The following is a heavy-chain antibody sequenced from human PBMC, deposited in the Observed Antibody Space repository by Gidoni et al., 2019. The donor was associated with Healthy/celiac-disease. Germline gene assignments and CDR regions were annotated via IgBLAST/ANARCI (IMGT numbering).Heavy chain of an antibody. D-gene: IGHD2-15*01. J-gene: IGHJ4*02. CDR2: ISSSSSYI. V-gene: IGHV3-21*01. Sequence: EVQLVESGGGLVKPGGSLRLSCAASGFPFSSYSMNWVRQAPGKGLEWVSSISSSSSYIYYADSVKGRFTISRDNAKNSLYLQMNSLRAEDTAVYYCARDGCGGSCYSGGYWGQGTLVTVSS. CDR3: ARDGCGGSCYSGGY. CDR1: GFPFSSYS.